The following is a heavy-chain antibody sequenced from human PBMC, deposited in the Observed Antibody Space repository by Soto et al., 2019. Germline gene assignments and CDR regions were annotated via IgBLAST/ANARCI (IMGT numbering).Heavy chain of an antibody. CDR2: ILYDGTNK. Sequence: QVQLVESGGGVVQPGRSLRLSCAASGFTISTYTMHWVRQAPGKGLEWVSVILYDGTNKYHAASVKGRFTISRVNSTNTVYLQMHSLRVEDTAVYYCARATVVPAAIPQERRNWYFDLCGRGTLVTVSS. J-gene: IGHJ2*01. V-gene: IGHV3-30-3*01. D-gene: IGHD2-2*02. CDR1: GFTISTYT. CDR3: ARATVVPAAIPQERRNWYFDL.